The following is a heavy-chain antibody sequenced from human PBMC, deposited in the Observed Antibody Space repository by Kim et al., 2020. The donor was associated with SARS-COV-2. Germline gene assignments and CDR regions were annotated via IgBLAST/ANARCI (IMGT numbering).Heavy chain of an antibody. V-gene: IGHV1-18*01. Sequence: QKLQGRVTMTTDTSTSTAYMELRSLRSDDTAVYYCAREVGTVGGGWFDPWGQGTLVTVSS. J-gene: IGHJ5*02. CDR3: AREVGTVGGGWFDP. D-gene: IGHD2-15*01.